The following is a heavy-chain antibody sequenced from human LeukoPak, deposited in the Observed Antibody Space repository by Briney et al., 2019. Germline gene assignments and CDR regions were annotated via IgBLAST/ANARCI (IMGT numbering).Heavy chain of an antibody. Sequence: PSETLSLTCAVYGGPFSGYYWSWIRQPPGKGLEWIGEINHSGSTNYNPSLKSRVTISVDTSKNQFSLKLSSVTAADTAVYYCAREGGYGSGTYYFDYWGQGTLVTVSS. V-gene: IGHV4-34*01. CDR1: GGPFSGYY. CDR3: AREGGYGSGTYYFDY. D-gene: IGHD3-10*01. J-gene: IGHJ4*02. CDR2: INHSGST.